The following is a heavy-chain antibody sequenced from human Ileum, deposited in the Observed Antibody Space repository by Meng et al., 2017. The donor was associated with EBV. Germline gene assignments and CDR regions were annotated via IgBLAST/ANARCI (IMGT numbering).Heavy chain of an antibody. CDR2: TYYRSKWYY. J-gene: IGHJ1*01. D-gene: IGHD6-13*01. CDR3: ARGAYTSTWF. CDR1: GDSVSSNRAA. Sequence: QVPLQQSGPGLVQPSQTLPLPCAILGDSVSSNRAAWHWIRQSPSSGLEWLGRTYYRSKWYYDYAVSVKSRMTINPDTSKNQFSLQLNSVTPEDTAVYYCARGAYTSTWFWGQGTLVTVSS. V-gene: IGHV6-1*01.